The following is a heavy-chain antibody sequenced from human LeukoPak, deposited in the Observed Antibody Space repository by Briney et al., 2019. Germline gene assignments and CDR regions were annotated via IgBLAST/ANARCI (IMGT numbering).Heavy chain of an antibody. CDR2: IYYSGST. CDR1: GGSISSSSYY. CDR3: ARKGPYYDYVWGIYNWFDP. Sequence: SETLSLTCTVSGGSISSSSYYWGWIRQPPGKGLDWIGNIYYSGSTYYNPSLKSRVTISVDTSKNLFSLKLSSVTAADTAVYYCARKGPYYDYVWGIYNWFDPWGQGTLVTVSS. J-gene: IGHJ5*02. V-gene: IGHV4-39*07. D-gene: IGHD3-16*01.